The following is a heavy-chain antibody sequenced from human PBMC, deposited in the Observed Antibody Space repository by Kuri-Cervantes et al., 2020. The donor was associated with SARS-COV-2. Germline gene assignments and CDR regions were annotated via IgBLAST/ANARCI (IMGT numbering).Heavy chain of an antibody. V-gene: IGHV4-4*02. D-gene: IGHD3-22*01. Sequence: SCAVSGGSISSSNWWSWVRQPPGKGLEWIGEIYHSGSTNYNPSLKSRVTISVDKSKNQFSLKLSSVTAADTAVYYCAREGYYDSSGYFDYWGQGTLGTVSS. CDR3: AREGYYDSSGYFDY. J-gene: IGHJ4*02. CDR1: GGSISSSNW. CDR2: IYHSGST.